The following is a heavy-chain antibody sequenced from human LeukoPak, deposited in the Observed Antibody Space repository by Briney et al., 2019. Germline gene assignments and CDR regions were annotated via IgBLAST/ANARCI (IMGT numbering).Heavy chain of an antibody. CDR2: IYPGDSDT. CDR1: GYSFTSYW. J-gene: IGHJ4*02. D-gene: IGHD6-19*01. Sequence: GESLKISCKGSGYSFTSYWIGLVRQMPGKGLEWMGIIYPGDSDTRYSPSFQGQVTISADKSISTAYLQWSSLKASDTAMYYCARSRWGYSSGWYEDYWGQGTLVTVSS. CDR3: ARSRWGYSSGWYEDY. V-gene: IGHV5-51*01.